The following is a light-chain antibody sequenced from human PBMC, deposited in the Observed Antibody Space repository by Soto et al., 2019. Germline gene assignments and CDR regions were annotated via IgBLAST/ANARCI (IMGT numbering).Light chain of an antibody. CDR3: QQYNWWPWT. Sequence: EIVMTQSPATLSVSPGERATLSCRASQSISSDLAWYQQKPGQAPRLLIYGSTRATGIPARFSGSGSGTEFNLTISSLQSEDSALYYCQQYNWWPWTFGQGTKVDIK. CDR1: QSISSD. CDR2: GS. J-gene: IGKJ1*01. V-gene: IGKV3-15*01.